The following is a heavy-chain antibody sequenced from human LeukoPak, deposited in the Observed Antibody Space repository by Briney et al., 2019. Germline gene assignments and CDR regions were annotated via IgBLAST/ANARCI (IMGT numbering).Heavy chain of an antibody. CDR3: AKGGGYVSGNYYPDY. J-gene: IGHJ4*02. V-gene: IGHV3-23*01. CDR1: GFTFSNYA. CDR2: ISGGAGSA. Sequence: GGSLRLSCAASGFTFSNYAMNWVRQAPGKGLEWVSSISGGAGSASYADSVKGRFTMSRDNSKNTLYLQMNSTRAEDRAVYYCAKGGGYVSGNYYPDYWGQGTLVTVSS. D-gene: IGHD3-10*01.